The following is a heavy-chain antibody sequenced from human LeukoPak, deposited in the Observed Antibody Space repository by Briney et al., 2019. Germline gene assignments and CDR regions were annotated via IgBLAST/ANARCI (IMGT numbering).Heavy chain of an antibody. Sequence: ASVKVSCKASGYTFTGYYMHWVRQAPGQGLEWMGWINPNSGGTNYAQKFQGRVTMTRDTSISTAYMELSRLRSDDTAVYYCARTSRDIVVVPAAPWGQGTLVTVSS. CDR2: INPNSGGT. D-gene: IGHD2-2*01. CDR1: GYTFTGYY. V-gene: IGHV1-2*02. CDR3: ARTSRDIVVVPAAP. J-gene: IGHJ5*02.